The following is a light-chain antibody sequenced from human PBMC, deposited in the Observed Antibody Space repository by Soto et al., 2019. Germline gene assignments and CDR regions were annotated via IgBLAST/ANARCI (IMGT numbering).Light chain of an antibody. V-gene: IGLV2-11*01. CDR2: DVS. Sequence: QSALTQPRSVSGSPGQSVTISCTGTSSDVGGYNYVSWYQQHPGKAPKLMIYDVSKRPSGVPDRFSGSKSGNTASLTISVLQAEDEVDYYCCSYAGSYTYVFGTGTKLTVL. J-gene: IGLJ1*01. CDR3: CSYAGSYTYV. CDR1: SSDVGGYNY.